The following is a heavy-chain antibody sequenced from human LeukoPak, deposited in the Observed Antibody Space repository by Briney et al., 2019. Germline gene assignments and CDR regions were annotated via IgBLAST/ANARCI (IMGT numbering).Heavy chain of an antibody. V-gene: IGHV3-30*18. CDR1: GFTFSSYG. Sequence: GGSLRLSCAASGFTFSSYGMHWVRQAPGKGLEWVAVISYDGSNKYYADSVKGRFTISRDNSKNTLYLQMNSLRAEDTAVYYCAKASQGSSYYYYGMDVWGQGTTVTVSS. J-gene: IGHJ6*02. D-gene: IGHD2-2*01. CDR2: ISYDGSNK. CDR3: AKASQGSSYYYYGMDV.